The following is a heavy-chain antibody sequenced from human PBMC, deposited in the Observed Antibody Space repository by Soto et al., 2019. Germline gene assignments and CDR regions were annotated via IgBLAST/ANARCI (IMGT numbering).Heavy chain of an antibody. CDR3: ASLFLPGDFDY. CDR2: IYYSGST. D-gene: IGHD3-10*01. J-gene: IGHJ4*02. Sequence: SDTLSLTCTVSGGSISSYYWSWIRQPPGKGLEWIGYIYYSGSTNYNPSLKSRVTISVDTSKNQFSLKLSSVTAADTAVYYCASLFLPGDFDYWGQGTLVTAS. V-gene: IGHV4-59*08. CDR1: GGSISSYY.